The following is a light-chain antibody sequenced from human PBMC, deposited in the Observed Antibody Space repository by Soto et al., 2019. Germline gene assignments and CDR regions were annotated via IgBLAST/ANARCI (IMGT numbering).Light chain of an antibody. CDR3: QQYDSRPMYT. CDR2: DAS. J-gene: IGKJ2*01. CDR1: QDISNY. Sequence: DIQMTQSPSSLSASVGDRVTITCQASQDISNYLNWYQQKPGKAPKLLIYDASNLETGVPSRFSGSGSGTDFTFTISSLQPEDIATYYCQQYDSRPMYTFGQGTKLEIK. V-gene: IGKV1-33*01.